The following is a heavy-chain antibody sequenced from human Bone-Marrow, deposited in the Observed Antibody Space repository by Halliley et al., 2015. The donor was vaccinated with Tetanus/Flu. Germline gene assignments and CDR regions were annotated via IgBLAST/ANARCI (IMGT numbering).Heavy chain of an antibody. D-gene: IGHD5-12*01. CDR2: ISAYKGNT. Sequence: WGAWISAYKGNTHYAQSPQGRVTVTTDTSTSTAYMELRSLRSDDTAVYYCVRSSRTVSGYDKAAFWGQGTQVTVSS. J-gene: IGHJ4*02. V-gene: IGHV1-18*01. CDR3: VRSSRTVSGYDKAAF.